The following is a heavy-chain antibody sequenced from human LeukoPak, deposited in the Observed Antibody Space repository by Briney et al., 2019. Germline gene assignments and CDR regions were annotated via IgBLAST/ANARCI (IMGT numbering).Heavy chain of an antibody. CDR1: GFTFSSYG. D-gene: IGHD3-10*01. CDR3: AKGPYYYGSGRVIDY. CDR2: ISYDGSNK. V-gene: IGHV3-30*18. Sequence: GGSLRLSCAASGFTFSSYGMHWVRQAPGKGLEWVAVISYDGSNKYYADSVKGRFTISRDNSKNTLYLQMNSLRAEDTAVYYCAKGPYYYGSGRVIDYWGQGTLVTVSS. J-gene: IGHJ4*02.